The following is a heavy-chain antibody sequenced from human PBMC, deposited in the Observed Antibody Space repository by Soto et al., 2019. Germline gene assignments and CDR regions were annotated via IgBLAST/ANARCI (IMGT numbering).Heavy chain of an antibody. D-gene: IGHD3-10*01. Sequence: GASVKVSCKAAGGTFSSYAISWVRQAPGQGLEWMGGIIPIFGTANYAQKFQGRVTITADESTSTAYVELSSLRSEDTAVYYCARTPLPRGVINPRTLSLEVDYWGQGTLVTVSS. CDR2: IIPIFGTA. CDR1: GGTFSSYA. J-gene: IGHJ4*02. V-gene: IGHV1-69*13. CDR3: ARTPLPRGVINPRTLSLEVDY.